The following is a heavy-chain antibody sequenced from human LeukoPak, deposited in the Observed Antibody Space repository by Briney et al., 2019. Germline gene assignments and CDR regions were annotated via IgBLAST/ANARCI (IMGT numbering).Heavy chain of an antibody. CDR3: ARDPSSYGPNNWFDP. D-gene: IGHD5-18*01. CDR1: GGTFSSYA. CDR2: IIPIFGTA. J-gene: IGHJ5*02. V-gene: IGHV1-69*05. Sequence: ASVKVSCKASGGTFSSYAISWLRQAPGQGLEWMGRIIPIFGTANYAQKFQGRVTITTDESTSTAYMELSSLRSEDTAVYYCARDPSSYGPNNWFDPWGQGTLVTVSS.